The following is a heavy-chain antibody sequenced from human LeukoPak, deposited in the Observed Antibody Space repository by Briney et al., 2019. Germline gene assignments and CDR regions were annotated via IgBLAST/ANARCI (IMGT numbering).Heavy chain of an antibody. D-gene: IGHD3-22*01. J-gene: IGHJ4*02. Sequence: SETLSLTCTVSGGSISSGSGDYYWSWIRQPPGTGLEWIGYIHYRGSTYYNPSLKSRVTISLDTSKNQVSLKMSSVTAADTAVYYCARARETYYYDSTAYYFLYYFDYWGQGTRAIVSS. CDR3: ARARETYYYDSTAYYFLYYFDY. CDR2: IHYRGST. CDR1: GGSISSGSGDYY. V-gene: IGHV4-30-4*01.